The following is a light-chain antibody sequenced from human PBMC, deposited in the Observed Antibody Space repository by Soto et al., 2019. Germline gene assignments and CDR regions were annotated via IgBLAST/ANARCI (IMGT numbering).Light chain of an antibody. CDR1: SSDVGGYDY. Sequence: QSALTQPASVSGSHGQSITISCTGTSSDVGGYDYVSWYQQYPGKAPKLMIYDVSNRPSGVSNRFSGSKSGNTASLTISGLQAEDEADYYCSSYTSSRTLTFGGGTKLTVL. J-gene: IGLJ2*01. V-gene: IGLV2-14*03. CDR2: DVS. CDR3: SSYTSSRTLT.